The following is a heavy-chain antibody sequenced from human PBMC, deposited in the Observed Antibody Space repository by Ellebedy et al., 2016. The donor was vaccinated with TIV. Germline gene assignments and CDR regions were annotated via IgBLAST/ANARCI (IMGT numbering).Heavy chain of an antibody. CDR3: ARGGGEWLRFSYYGMDV. Sequence: ASVKVSXXASGYTFTSYYIHWVRQVPGQGLEWMGIINPGGGTTSSAQKFQGRVTMTRDTSTSTVYMELSSLRFEDTAVYYCARGGGEWLRFSYYGMDVWGQGTTVTVSS. CDR2: INPGGGTT. CDR1: GYTFTSYY. J-gene: IGHJ6*02. D-gene: IGHD5-12*01. V-gene: IGHV1-46*01.